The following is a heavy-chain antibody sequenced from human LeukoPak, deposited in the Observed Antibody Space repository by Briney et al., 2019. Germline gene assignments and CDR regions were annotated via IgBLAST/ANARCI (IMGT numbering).Heavy chain of an antibody. CDR2: MNPNSGNT. Sequence: ASVKVSCKASGYTFTSYDINWVRQATGQGLEWMGWMNPNSGNTGYAQKFQGRVTMTRNTSISTAYMELSSLRSEDTAVYYCARGVEPAARYHYYMDVWGKGTTVTVSS. CDR1: GYTFTSYD. J-gene: IGHJ6*03. CDR3: ARGVEPAARYHYYMDV. V-gene: IGHV1-8*01. D-gene: IGHD2-2*01.